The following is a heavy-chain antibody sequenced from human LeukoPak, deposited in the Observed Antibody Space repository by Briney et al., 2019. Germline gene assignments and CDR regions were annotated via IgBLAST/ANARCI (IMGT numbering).Heavy chain of an antibody. CDR3: ARAFCGGVCYSGWFDP. D-gene: IGHD2-21*02. CDR1: GFTFSSYA. Sequence: GGSLRLSCAASGFTFSSYAMSWVRQAPGKGLEWVSAISGSGDSTYYADSVKGRFTISRDNSRYTLYLQMNSLRAEDTAVYYCARAFCGGVCYSGWFDPWGQGTLVTVSS. J-gene: IGHJ5*02. CDR2: ISGSGDST. V-gene: IGHV3-23*01.